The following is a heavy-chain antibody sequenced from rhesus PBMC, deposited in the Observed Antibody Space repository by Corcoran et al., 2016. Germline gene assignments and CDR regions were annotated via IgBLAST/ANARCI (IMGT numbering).Heavy chain of an antibody. Sequence: QVQLQESGPGLVKPSEPLSLTCDVSCGSFRGYSSGWLRQPPGTGLEWSGYINTCRGKTNYSPALKSRVTISTDTSKNQFSLKLTSVTAADTAVYYCARWGNYCTGSGCLDYWGQGVLVTVSS. CDR2: INTCRGKT. CDR3: ARWGNYCTGSGCLDY. V-gene: IGHV4-165*01. CDR1: CGSFRGYS. J-gene: IGHJ4*01. D-gene: IGHD2-21*01.